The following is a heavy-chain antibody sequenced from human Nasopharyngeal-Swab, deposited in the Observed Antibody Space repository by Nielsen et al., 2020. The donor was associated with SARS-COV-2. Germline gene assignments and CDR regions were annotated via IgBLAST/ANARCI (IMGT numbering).Heavy chain of an antibody. CDR3: VRDLPRSYSFDN. CDR1: GFFFRRFA. V-gene: IGHV3-64D*08. D-gene: IGHD1-26*01. J-gene: IGHJ3*02. CDR2: INDYGNRI. Sequence: GESLKISCSVSGFFFRRFAMHWVRQAPGKGLEYVSTINDYGNRINYADSVRGRFTISRDISKNPLYLQMSSLTTEDTAVYYCVRDLPRSYSFDNWGQGTMVTVSS.